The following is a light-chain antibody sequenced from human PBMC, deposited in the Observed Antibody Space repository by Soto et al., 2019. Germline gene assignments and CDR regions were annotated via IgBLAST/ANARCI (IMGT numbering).Light chain of an antibody. V-gene: IGKV1-12*01. CDR3: QHTTTFPLT. Sequence: DIQMTQSPSSVSASVGDRVTITCRASQGITSWLAWYQQKPGKAPKLLIYRASNLQSGVPSRFSGSGSGTDFTLTISGLQPADFATYYCQHTTTFPLTFGGGTKVEIK. CDR1: QGITSW. J-gene: IGKJ4*01. CDR2: RAS.